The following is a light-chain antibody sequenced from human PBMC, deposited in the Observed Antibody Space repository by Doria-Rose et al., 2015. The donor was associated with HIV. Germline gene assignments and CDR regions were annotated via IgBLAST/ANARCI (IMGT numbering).Light chain of an antibody. CDR2: GAS. V-gene: IGKV1-9*01. CDR3: QQFDSFPRT. CDR1: QGISRY. Sequence: DIRVTQSPSFLSASVGVRVTITCRASQGISRYLAWYQQKPGKDPTLLIFGASTLQSCVPSRFSGSGSGTEFTLTISSLQPEDFAAYYCQQFDSFPRTFGQGTKVELK. J-gene: IGKJ1*01.